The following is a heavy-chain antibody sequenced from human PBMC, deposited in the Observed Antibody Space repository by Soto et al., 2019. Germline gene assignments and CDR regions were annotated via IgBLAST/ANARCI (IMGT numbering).Heavy chain of an antibody. D-gene: IGHD3-22*01. V-gene: IGHV5-51*01. CDR2: IYPGDSDT. CDR1: GYSFSYNW. CDR3: AILSGYSGDYYYRKYV. J-gene: IGHJ6*02. Sequence: GQSLKIPCKGSGYSFSYNWIGWVRQMPGKGLEWMGIIYPGDSDTRYTPSFQGQVTFSADGSISTAYLQWTSLKASDTAIYYCAILSGYSGDYYYRKYVWSQGSPDTGSS.